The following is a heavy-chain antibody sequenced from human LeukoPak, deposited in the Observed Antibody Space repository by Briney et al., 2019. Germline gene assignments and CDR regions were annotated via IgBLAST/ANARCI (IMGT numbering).Heavy chain of an antibody. CDR2: ISSSSSYI. V-gene: IGHV3-21*01. Sequence: GGALRLSCAASGFTFSSYSMNWVRQAPGKGLDGVSSISSSSSYIYYADSVKGRVTISRDNAKNSLYLQMNTLRAEDTAVYYCARGTGPVEIPDYWGQGTLVTVSS. CDR1: GFTFSSYS. CDR3: ARGTGPVEIPDY. J-gene: IGHJ4*02. D-gene: IGHD5-24*01.